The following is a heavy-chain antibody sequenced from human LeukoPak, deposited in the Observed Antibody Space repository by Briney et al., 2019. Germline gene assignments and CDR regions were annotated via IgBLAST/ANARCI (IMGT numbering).Heavy chain of an antibody. CDR2: IYYSGST. CDR1: GGSISSYY. CDR3: ASVPYGVGGGVYYGMDV. V-gene: IGHV4-59*01. Sequence: PSETLSLTCTVSGGSISSYYWSWIRQPPGKGLEWIGYIYYSGSTNYNPSLKSRVTISVDTSKNQFSLKLSSVTAADTAVYYCASVPYGVGGGVYYGMDVWGQGTTVTVSS. D-gene: IGHD4-17*01. J-gene: IGHJ6*02.